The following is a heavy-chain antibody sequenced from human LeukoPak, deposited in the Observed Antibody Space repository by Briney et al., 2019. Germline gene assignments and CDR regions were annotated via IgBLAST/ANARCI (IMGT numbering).Heavy chain of an antibody. V-gene: IGHV4-34*01. D-gene: IGHD2-2*02. CDR1: GGSFSGYY. J-gene: IGHJ6*02. CDR3: ARDVHCSSTSCYTGYYYGMDV. CDR2: INHSGST. Sequence: SETLSLTCAVYGGSFSGYYWSWIRQPPGKGLEWIGEINHSGSTNYNPSLKSRVTISVDTSKNQFSLKLSSVTAADTAVYYCARDVHCSSTSCYTGYYYGMDVWGQGTTVTVSS.